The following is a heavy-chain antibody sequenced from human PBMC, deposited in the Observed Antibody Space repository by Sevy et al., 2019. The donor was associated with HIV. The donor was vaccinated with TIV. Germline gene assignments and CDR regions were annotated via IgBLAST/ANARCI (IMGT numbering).Heavy chain of an antibody. CDR1: GFTFSSYS. Sequence: GGSLRLSCAASGFTFSSYSMNWVRQAPGKGLEWVSYISSSSSTIYYADSVKGRFTISRDNAKNSLYLQMNSLGDEDTAVYYCARGGGSGSYYEGAFDIWGQGTMVTVSS. D-gene: IGHD1-26*01. CDR2: ISSSSSTI. J-gene: IGHJ3*02. V-gene: IGHV3-48*02. CDR3: ARGGGSGSYYEGAFDI.